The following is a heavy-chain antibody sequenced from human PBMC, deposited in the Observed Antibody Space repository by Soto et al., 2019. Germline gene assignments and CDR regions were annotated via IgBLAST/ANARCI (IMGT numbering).Heavy chain of an antibody. Sequence: SETLSLTCTVSGASINSGDYYWSWIRQPPGKGLEWIGYIYYSGSTYYNPSLKSRVTISVDTSKNQFSLKLSSVTAADTAVYYCARRYSSSHPRYYYYYYGMDVWGQGTTVTVSS. J-gene: IGHJ6*02. D-gene: IGHD6-6*01. CDR3: ARRYSSSHPRYYYYYYGMDV. CDR1: GASINSGDYY. CDR2: IYYSGST. V-gene: IGHV4-30-4*01.